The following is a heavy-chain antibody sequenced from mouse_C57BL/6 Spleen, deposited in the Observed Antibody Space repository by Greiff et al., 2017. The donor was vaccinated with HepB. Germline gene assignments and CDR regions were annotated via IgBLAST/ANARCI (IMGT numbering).Heavy chain of an antibody. CDR1: GFSFTSYG. CDR2: IWSGGST. J-gene: IGHJ1*03. CDR3: ARQYYYGSSYWYFDV. Sequence: QVQLQQSGPGLVQPSQSLSITCTVSGFSFTSYGVHWVRQSPGKGLEWLGVIWSGGSTDYNAAFISRLSISKDNSKSHVFFKMNSLQADDTAIYYCARQYYYGSSYWYFDVWGTGTTVTVSS. V-gene: IGHV2-2*01. D-gene: IGHD1-1*01.